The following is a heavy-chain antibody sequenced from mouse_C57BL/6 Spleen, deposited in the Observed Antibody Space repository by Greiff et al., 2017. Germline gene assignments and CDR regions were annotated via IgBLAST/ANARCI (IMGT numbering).Heavy chain of an antibody. D-gene: IGHD1-1*01. CDR2: IYPSDSET. CDR1: GYTFTSYW. Sequence: QVHVKQPGAELVRPGSSVKLSCKASGYTFTSYWMDWVKQRPGQGLEWIGNIYPSDSETHYNQKFKDKATLTVDKSSSTAYMQLSSLTSEDSAVYYCARGIRYQGYFDVWGTGTTVTVSS. J-gene: IGHJ1*03. CDR3: ARGIRYQGYFDV. V-gene: IGHV1-61*01.